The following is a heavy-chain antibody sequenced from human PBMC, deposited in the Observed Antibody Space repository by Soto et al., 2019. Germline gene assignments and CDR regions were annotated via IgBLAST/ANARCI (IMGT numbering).Heavy chain of an antibody. CDR3: ARSAGWYAIHA. CDR1: GDSVSSPYY. D-gene: IGHD6-19*01. J-gene: IGHJ5*02. V-gene: IGHV4-4*02. Sequence: QVQLQESGPGLVKPSGTLSLTCAVSGDSVSSPYYWCWVRQSPGKGLEWIGEVFHTGTTSYNPSPRXRVTISTDKSINQFSRDLSSVPAADTAVYYCARSAGWYAIHAWGPGTLVIVSS. CDR2: VFHTGTT.